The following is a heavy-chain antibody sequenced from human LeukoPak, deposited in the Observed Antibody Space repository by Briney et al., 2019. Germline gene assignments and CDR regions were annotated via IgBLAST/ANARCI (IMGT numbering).Heavy chain of an antibody. CDR3: ARAFSTLNFDWLLPDAFDI. D-gene: IGHD3-9*01. J-gene: IGHJ3*02. Sequence: ASGKFSGKASGYTFTSYDIKWGRQATGQGLEGMGWMNPNSGNTGYAQKFQGRVTMTRNTSISTAYMELSSLRSEDTAVYYCARAFSTLNFDWLLPDAFDIWGQGTMVTVSS. CDR2: MNPNSGNT. V-gene: IGHV1-8*01. CDR1: GYTFTSYD.